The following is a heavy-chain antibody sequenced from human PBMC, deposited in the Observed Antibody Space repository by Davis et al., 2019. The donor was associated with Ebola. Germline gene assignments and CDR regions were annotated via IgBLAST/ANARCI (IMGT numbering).Heavy chain of an antibody. CDR1: GFTFSRYA. CDR3: ARDKDIIGVAGSYFDY. CDR2: ISYDGSNK. D-gene: IGHD6-13*01. Sequence: GGSLRLSCAASGFTFSRYAMHWVRQAPGKGLEWLAVISYDGSNKYYADSVKGRFTISRDNSQNTLYLQMNSLRAEDTAVYFCARDKDIIGVAGSYFDYWGQGNLVTVSS. V-gene: IGHV3-30-3*01. J-gene: IGHJ4*02.